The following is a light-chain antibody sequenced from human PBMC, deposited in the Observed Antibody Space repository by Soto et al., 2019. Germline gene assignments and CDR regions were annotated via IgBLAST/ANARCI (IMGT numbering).Light chain of an antibody. Sequence: EIVLTQSPGTLSLSPGERATLSCRASQSVSSSYLAWYQQKPGQAPRLLISGASSRATGIPDRFSGSGSGTDFTLTSNRLEPEDFAVYYCQQYGSSLWTFGQGTKVDIK. J-gene: IGKJ1*01. V-gene: IGKV3-20*01. CDR3: QQYGSSLWT. CDR2: GAS. CDR1: QSVSSSY.